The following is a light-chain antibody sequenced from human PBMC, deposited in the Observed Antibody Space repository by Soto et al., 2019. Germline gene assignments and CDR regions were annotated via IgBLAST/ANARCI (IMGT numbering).Light chain of an antibody. CDR3: QHYDTSPRT. V-gene: IGKV3-20*01. CDR1: QSVSSNY. Sequence: EIVLTQYPGTLSLSPGERATLSCRASQSVSSNYLAWYQQKRGQAPRLLIYGASSRATGIPTRFSGSWSGTDFTLTISRLEPEDFAVYYCQHYDTSPRTFGQGTKVEI. CDR2: GAS. J-gene: IGKJ1*01.